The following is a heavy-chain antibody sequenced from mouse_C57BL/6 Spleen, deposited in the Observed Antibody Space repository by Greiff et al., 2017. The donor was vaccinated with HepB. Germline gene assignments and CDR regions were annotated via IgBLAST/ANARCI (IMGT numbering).Heavy chain of an antibody. Sequence: VQLQQSGAELVRPGASVKLSCTASGFNIKDYYMHWVKQRPEQGLEWIGRIDPEDGDTEYAPKFQGKATMTADTSSNTAYLQLSSLTSEDTAVYYCTTDYYGSSYCGYWGQGTTLTVSS. V-gene: IGHV14-1*01. CDR1: GFNIKDYY. D-gene: IGHD1-1*01. J-gene: IGHJ2*01. CDR3: TTDYYGSSYCGY. CDR2: IDPEDGDT.